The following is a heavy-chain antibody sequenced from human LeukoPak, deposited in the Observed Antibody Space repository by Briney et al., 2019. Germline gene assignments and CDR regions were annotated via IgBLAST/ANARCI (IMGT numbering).Heavy chain of an antibody. CDR1: GGSISSSSYY. D-gene: IGHD6-6*01. CDR3: ARHMELVNWLDP. V-gene: IGHV4-39*01. CDR2: IYYSGST. J-gene: IGHJ5*02. Sequence: KPSETLSLTCTVSGGSISSSSYYWGWIRQPPGKGLEWIGSIYYSGSTYYNPSLKSRVTISVDTSKNQFSLKLSSVTAADTAVYYCARHMELVNWLDPWGQGTLVTVSS.